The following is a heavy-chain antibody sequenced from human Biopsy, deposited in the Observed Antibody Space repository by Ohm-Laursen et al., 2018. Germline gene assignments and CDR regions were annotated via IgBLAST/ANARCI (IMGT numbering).Heavy chain of an antibody. CDR1: GGSISSYY. J-gene: IGHJ5*02. CDR3: ARGDYFDSNGYFWFDP. CDR2: IFNSANT. V-gene: IGHV4-59*12. D-gene: IGHD3-22*01. Sequence: GTLSLTCTVSGGSISSYYWNWIRQPPGKGLEWIGYIFNSANTYYNPSLKNLITISGDTSKNQFSLKLNSVTAADTAVYYCARGDYFDSNGYFWFDPWGQGTLVTVSS.